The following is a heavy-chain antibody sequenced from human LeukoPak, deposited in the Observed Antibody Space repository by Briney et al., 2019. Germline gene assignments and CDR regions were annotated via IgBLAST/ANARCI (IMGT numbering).Heavy chain of an antibody. Sequence: PSETLSLTCTVSGGSFSDYYWSWIRQPPGKGLEWIGEINHSGSTNYNSSLKSRVTISVDTSKNQFSLKVNSVTAADTAVYYCARGSDYDSSACEYWGQGTLVTVSS. CDR3: ARGSDYDSSACEY. CDR2: INHSGST. D-gene: IGHD3-22*01. J-gene: IGHJ4*02. V-gene: IGHV4-34*01. CDR1: GGSFSDYY.